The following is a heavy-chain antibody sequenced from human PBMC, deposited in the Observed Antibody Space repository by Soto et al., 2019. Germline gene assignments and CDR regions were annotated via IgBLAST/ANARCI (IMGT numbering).Heavy chain of an antibody. CDR2: INHSGST. D-gene: IGHD6-13*01. V-gene: IGHV4-34*01. Sequence: QVELQQWGAGLLKPSETLSLTCAVYGGSFSGYSWSWIRQPPGKGLEWIGEINHSGSTNYNPSFKTRVTISVDTSKSQFSLKLSSVTAADTAVYYCARGRKVYSSTWFVDWGQGTLVTVSS. J-gene: IGHJ4*02. CDR1: GGSFSGYS. CDR3: ARGRKVYSSTWFVD.